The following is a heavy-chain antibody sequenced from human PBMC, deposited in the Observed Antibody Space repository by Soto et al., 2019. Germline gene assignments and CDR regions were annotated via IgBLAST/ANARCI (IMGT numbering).Heavy chain of an antibody. CDR2: INPNSGGT. CDR1: GYTFTGYY. CDR3: AREGQYSGSYYYYGMDV. D-gene: IGHD1-26*01. Sequence: ASVKVSCKASGYTFTGYYMHWVRQAPGQGLEWMGWINPNSGGTNYAQKFQGRVTMTRDTSISTAYMELSRLRSDGTAVYYCAREGQYSGSYYYYGMDVWGQGTTVTVSS. V-gene: IGHV1-2*02. J-gene: IGHJ6*02.